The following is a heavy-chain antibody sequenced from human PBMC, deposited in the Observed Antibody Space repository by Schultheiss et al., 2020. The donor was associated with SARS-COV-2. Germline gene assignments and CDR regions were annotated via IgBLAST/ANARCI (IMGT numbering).Heavy chain of an antibody. CDR1: GFTFSSFG. CDR2: IWYDGSNE. J-gene: IGHJ3*02. Sequence: GGSLRLSCAASGFTFSSFGMHWVRQAPGKGLEWVAVIWYDGSNEYYADSVKGRFTISRDNSKNTLYLQMNSLRAEDTAVYYCAKDGYDMSTRAFDIWGQGTMVTVSS. V-gene: IGHV3-33*06. D-gene: IGHD3-9*01. CDR3: AKDGYDMSTRAFDI.